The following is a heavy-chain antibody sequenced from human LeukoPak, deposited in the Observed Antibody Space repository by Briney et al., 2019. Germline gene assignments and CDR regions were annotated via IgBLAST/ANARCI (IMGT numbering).Heavy chain of an antibody. CDR1: GGTFSSYA. V-gene: IGHV1-69*05. D-gene: IGHD6-19*01. CDR3: ARERAVAGPDDY. Sequence: GASVKVSCKASGGTFSSYAISWVRQAPGQGLEWMGGIIPIFGTANYAQKLQGRVTMTTDTSTSTAYMELRSLRSDDTAVYYCARERAVAGPDDYWGQGTLVTVSS. J-gene: IGHJ4*02. CDR2: IIPIFGTA.